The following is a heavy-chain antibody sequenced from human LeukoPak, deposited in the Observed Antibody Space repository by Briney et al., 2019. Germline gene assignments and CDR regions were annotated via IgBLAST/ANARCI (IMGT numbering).Heavy chain of an antibody. Sequence: GGSLRLSCAASGFTFSSYWMSWVRQAPGKGLEWVANIKQDGSEKYYVDSVKGRFTISRDNAKNSLYLQMNSLRAEDTAVYYCARDRGITIFGGGLDYWGQGTLVTVSS. V-gene: IGHV3-7*01. CDR2: IKQDGSEK. J-gene: IGHJ4*02. D-gene: IGHD3-3*01. CDR3: ARDRGITIFGGGLDY. CDR1: GFTFSSYW.